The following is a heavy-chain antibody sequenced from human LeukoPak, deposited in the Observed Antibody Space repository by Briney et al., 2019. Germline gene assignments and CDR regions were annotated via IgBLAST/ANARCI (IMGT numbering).Heavy chain of an antibody. J-gene: IGHJ4*02. V-gene: IGHV3-30*02. CDR3: AKDGSWSCTD. Sequence: PGGSLRLSCGASGFTFSSSAMHWVRPGPGKGLEWVAYISHHGNNKYYPDSVKGRFTISRDNSKGSLYLQMNSLRADDTAVYYCAKDGSWSCTDWGQGTLVRVSS. CDR1: GFTFSSSA. D-gene: IGHD2-8*02. CDR2: ISHHGNNK.